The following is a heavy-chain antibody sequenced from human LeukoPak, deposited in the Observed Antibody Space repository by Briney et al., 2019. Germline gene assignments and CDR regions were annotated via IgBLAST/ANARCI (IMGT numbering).Heavy chain of an antibody. CDR3: ARDQSGYSSIFDY. J-gene: IGHJ4*02. CDR1: GYTFTSYY. D-gene: IGHD3-3*01. Sequence: GASVKVSCKASGYTFTSYYMHWVRQAPGQGLEWMGIINPSGGNTNYAQKFQGRVTMTRGTSTSTVYMELSSLRSEDTAVYYCARDQSGYSSIFDYWGQGTLVTVSS. CDR2: INPSGGNT. V-gene: IGHV1-46*01.